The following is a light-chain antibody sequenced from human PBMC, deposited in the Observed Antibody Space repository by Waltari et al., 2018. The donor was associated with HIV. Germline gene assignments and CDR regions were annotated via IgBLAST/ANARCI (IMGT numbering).Light chain of an antibody. CDR2: WAS. CDR3: QQYYSTLWT. Sequence: DIVMTQSPDSLAVSLGERATIHCTPNQSVLYSSNNKNYLAWYQQKPGQPPKLLIYWASTRESGVPDRFSGSGSGTDFTLTISSLQAEDVAVYYCQQYYSTLWTFGQGTKVEIK. J-gene: IGKJ1*01. V-gene: IGKV4-1*01. CDR1: QSVLYSSNNKNY.